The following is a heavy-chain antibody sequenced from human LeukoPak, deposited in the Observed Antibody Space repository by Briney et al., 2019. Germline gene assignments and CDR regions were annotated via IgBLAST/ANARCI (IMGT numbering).Heavy chain of an antibody. CDR1: GFTFRGHS. Sequence: GGSLRLSRSASGFTFRGHSMSWVRQAPGKEREFEPNISHGESDKYYMDSVKGRFTISRDNAHNLLYLHMNSMRVKYTAVYYCTRDRPRAEDDWGQGTLVTVSS. CDR2: ISHGESDK. V-gene: IGHV3-7*01. CDR3: TRDRPRAEDD. D-gene: IGHD1-14*01. J-gene: IGHJ4*02.